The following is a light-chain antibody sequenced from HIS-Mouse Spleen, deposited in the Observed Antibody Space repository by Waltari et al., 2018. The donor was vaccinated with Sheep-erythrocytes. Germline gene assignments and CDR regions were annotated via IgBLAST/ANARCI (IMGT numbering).Light chain of an antibody. CDR3: YSTDSSGNHWV. CDR1: ALPKTY. CDR2: EDS. J-gene: IGLJ3*02. Sequence: SYELTQPPSVPVSPGQTARITSSGDALPKTYAYWYQQKSGQAPVLVIYEDSKRPSGIPERFSGSSSGTMATLTISGAQVEDDADYYCYSTDSSGNHWVFGGGTKLTVL. V-gene: IGLV3-10*01.